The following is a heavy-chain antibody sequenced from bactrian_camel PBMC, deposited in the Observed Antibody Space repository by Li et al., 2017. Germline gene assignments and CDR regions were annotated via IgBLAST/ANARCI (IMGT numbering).Heavy chain of an antibody. CDR1: EFSSDCG. Sequence: HVQLVESGGRTVQAGESLRLSCSYPEFSSDCGVGWHRQASGHQREWLSSIGTDDSTNYATSVRGRFTISKDKAEDTVYLQMNSLKPDDTAMYICKTTDGGRWCSGYWGQGTQVTVS. V-gene: IGHV3S56*01. J-gene: IGHJ6*01. D-gene: IGHD6*01. CDR2: IGTDDST. CDR3: KTTDGGRWCSGY.